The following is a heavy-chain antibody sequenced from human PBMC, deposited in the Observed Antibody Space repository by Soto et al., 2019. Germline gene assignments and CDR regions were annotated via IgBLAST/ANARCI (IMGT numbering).Heavy chain of an antibody. CDR1: GFSLSTSGVG. V-gene: IGHV2-5*02. Sequence: QITLKESGPTLVKPTQTLTLSCTFSGFSLSTSGVGVGWIRQPPGKALEWLALTYWDDDKRYSPSLKSRLTITKDTSKNQVVLTMTNMDPVDTATYYCAHRQRTVYFDYWGQGTLVTVSS. CDR3: AHRQRTVYFDY. CDR2: TYWDDDK. D-gene: IGHD4-17*01. J-gene: IGHJ4*02.